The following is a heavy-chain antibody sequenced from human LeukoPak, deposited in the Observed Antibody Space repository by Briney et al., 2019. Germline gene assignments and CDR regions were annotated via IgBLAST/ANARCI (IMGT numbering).Heavy chain of an antibody. J-gene: IGHJ5*02. CDR3: ARDGELGAALGGASYFWFDP. CDR1: GYTFTSYG. V-gene: IGHV1-18*04. CDR2: ISGKDGHT. Sequence: ASVKVSCKASGYTFTSYGINWVRQAPGQGLEWMGWISGKDGHTKYAQKFQGRGTMTIGTSTSTAYMELRSLASDDTAVYYCARDGELGAALGGASYFWFDPWGQGTLVTVSS. D-gene: IGHD6-25*01.